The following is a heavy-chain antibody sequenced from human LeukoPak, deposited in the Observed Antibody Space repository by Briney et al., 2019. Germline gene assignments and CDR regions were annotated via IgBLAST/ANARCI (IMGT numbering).Heavy chain of an antibody. CDR2: IRSKANSYAT. J-gene: IGHJ6*04. Sequence: PGGSLRLSCAASGFTFSGSAMQWVRQASGKGLERVGRIRSKANSYATAYAASAKGRFTISRDDSKNTAYLQMNSLKTEDTAVYYCVPGDMVRGVLDYGMNVWGKGTTVTVSS. V-gene: IGHV3-73*01. CDR3: VPGDMVRGVLDYGMNV. CDR1: GFTFSGSA. D-gene: IGHD3-10*01.